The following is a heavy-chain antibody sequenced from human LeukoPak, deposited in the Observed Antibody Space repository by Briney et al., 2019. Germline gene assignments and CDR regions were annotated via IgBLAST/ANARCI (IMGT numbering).Heavy chain of an antibody. CDR2: INPNSSGT. J-gene: IGHJ4*02. D-gene: IGHD3-22*01. Sequence: ASVKVSCKASGYTFTGYYMHWVRQAPGQGLEWMGWINPNSSGTNYAQKLQGRVTMTTDTSTSTAYMELRSLRSDDTAVYYCARDPGYRYYYDSSGYCDYWGQGALVTVSS. CDR3: ARDPGYRYYYDSSGYCDY. CDR1: GYTFTGYY. V-gene: IGHV1-2*02.